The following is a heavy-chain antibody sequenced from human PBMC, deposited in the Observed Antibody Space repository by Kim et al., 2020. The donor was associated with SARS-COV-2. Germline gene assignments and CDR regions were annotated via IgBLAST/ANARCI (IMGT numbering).Heavy chain of an antibody. CDR2: INCKSGGK. D-gene: IGHD2-2*03. V-gene: IGHV1-2*02. Sequence: ASVKVSCKASGYTFSDYHIHWVRQAPGQGPEWMAWINCKSGGKEYSQMYQGRVTVTRDTSISTAYMDLSGLMSDDTAVYYCATWIPVPAGRVPYWGQGTLVTVSS. CDR3: ATWIPVPAGRVPY. CDR1: GYTFSDYH. J-gene: IGHJ4*02.